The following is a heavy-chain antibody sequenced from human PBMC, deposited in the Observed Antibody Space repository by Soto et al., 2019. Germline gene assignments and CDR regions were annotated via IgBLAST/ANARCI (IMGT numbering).Heavy chain of an antibody. CDR1: GFLFNSAY. Sequence: EVQLVESGGGLIPPGGSLRLSCAASGFLFNSAYMTWVSQAPGKGLEWLSRITSDGSTLYAESVKGRFTISRDNSKNRLDLPMNSLRAEATAMYYCARSGYSFAWGYWGQGTLGIVTS. D-gene: IGHD5-18*01. J-gene: IGHJ4*02. CDR2: ITSDGST. CDR3: ARSGYSFAWGY. V-gene: IGHV3-53*01.